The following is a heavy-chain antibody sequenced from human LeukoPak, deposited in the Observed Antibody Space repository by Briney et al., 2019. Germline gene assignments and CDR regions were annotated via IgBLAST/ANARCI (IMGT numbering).Heavy chain of an antibody. Sequence: PSETLSLTCTVSGGSISSGDYYWSWIRQPPGKGLEWIGYIYYSGSTYYNPSLKSRVTISVDRSKNQFSLKLSSVTAADTAVYYCARQAPKVRYYYMDVWGKGTTVTVSS. CDR2: IYYSGST. J-gene: IGHJ6*03. V-gene: IGHV4-30-4*08. CDR1: GGSISSGDYY. CDR3: ARQAPKVRYYYMDV. D-gene: IGHD2-2*01.